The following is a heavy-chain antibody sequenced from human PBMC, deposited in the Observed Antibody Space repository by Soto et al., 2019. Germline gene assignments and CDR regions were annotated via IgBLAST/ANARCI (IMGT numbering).Heavy chain of an antibody. J-gene: IGHJ6*02. CDR2: ISAYNGNT. V-gene: IGHV1-18*01. CDR1: GYTFTSYG. D-gene: IGHD6-19*01. CDR3: ATDSRSSGWYRVDHPSYGMDV. Sequence: ASVKVSCKASGYTFTSYGISWVRQAPGQGLEWMGWISAYNGNTNYAQKLQGRVTMTTDTSTSTAYMELRSLRSDDTAVYYCATDSRSSGWYRVDHPSYGMDVWGQGTTVTVSS.